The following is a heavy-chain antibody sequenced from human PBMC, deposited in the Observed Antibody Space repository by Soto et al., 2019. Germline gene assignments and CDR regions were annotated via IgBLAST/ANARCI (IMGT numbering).Heavy chain of an antibody. CDR2: IYTGGTS. Sequence: GGSLRLSCAASGFTVSSNYMSWVRQAPGKGLEWVSLIYTGGTSSYADSVKGRFTVSRDHSKNTLYLQMNSLRVEDTAVYYCARHRDYDGNLDYRGQGTLVTVSS. D-gene: IGHD4-17*01. CDR3: ARHRDYDGNLDY. V-gene: IGHV3-66*04. J-gene: IGHJ4*02. CDR1: GFTVSSNY.